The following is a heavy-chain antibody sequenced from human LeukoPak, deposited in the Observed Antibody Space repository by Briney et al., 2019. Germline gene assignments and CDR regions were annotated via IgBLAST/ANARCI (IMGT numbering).Heavy chain of an antibody. CDR1: GGSISRYY. J-gene: IGHJ5*02. CDR2: INHSGST. Sequence: SETLSLTCTVSGGSISRYYWSWIRQPPGKGLEWIGEINHSGSTNYNPSLKSRVTISVDTSKNQFSLKLSSVTAADTAVYYCARDRNGYNWFDPWGQGTLVTVSS. D-gene: IGHD5-24*01. V-gene: IGHV4-34*01. CDR3: ARDRNGYNWFDP.